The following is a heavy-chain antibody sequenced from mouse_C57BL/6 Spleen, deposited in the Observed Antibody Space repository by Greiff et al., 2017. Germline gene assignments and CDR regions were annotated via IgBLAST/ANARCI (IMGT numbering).Heavy chain of an antibody. CDR3: ARYGSSYDYAMDY. CDR1: GFTFTDYY. D-gene: IGHD1-1*01. CDR2: IRNKANGYTT. J-gene: IGHJ4*01. Sequence: EVKVVESGGGLVQPGGSLSLSCAASGFTFTDYYMSWVRQPPGTALEWLGFIRNKANGYTTEYSASVKGRFTISRDNSQSILYLQMNALRAEDSATYYCARYGSSYDYAMDYWGQGTSVTVSS. V-gene: IGHV7-3*01.